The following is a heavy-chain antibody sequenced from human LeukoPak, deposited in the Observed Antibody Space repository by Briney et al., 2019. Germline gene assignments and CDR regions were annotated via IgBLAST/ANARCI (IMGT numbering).Heavy chain of an antibody. CDR1: GGSFSGYY. Sequence: SETLSLTCAVYGGSFSGYYWSWIRQPPGKGLEWIGSIYHSGSTYYNPSLKSRVTISVDTSKNQFSLKLSSVTAADTAVYYCARSTIFGVVIPKKYYFDYWGQGTLVTVSS. CDR3: ARSTIFGVVIPKKYYFDY. D-gene: IGHD3-3*01. J-gene: IGHJ4*02. V-gene: IGHV4-34*01. CDR2: IYHSGST.